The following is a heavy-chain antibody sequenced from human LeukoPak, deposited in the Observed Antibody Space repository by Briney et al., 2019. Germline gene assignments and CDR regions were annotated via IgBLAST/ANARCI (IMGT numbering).Heavy chain of an antibody. D-gene: IGHD4-23*01. CDR1: GSSISSGDYY. J-gene: IGHJ3*02. Sequence: SQTLSLTCTVSGSSISSGDYYWSWIRQPPGKGLEWIGYIYYSGSTYYNPSLKSRVTISVDTSKNQFSLKLSSVTAADTAVYYCARASGGNSVISDAFDIWGQGTMVTVSS. CDR2: IYYSGST. V-gene: IGHV4-30-4*08. CDR3: ARASGGNSVISDAFDI.